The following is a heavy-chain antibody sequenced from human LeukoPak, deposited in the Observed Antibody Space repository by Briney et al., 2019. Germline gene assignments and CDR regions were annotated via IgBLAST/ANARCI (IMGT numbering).Heavy chain of an antibody. V-gene: IGHV1-2*02. J-gene: IGHJ4*02. CDR1: GYTFTNYY. CDR3: ARDVQGQRVIDY. Sequence: GASVTVSCKASGYTFTNYYIHWVRQAPGQGLEWMGWINTPSGGTNYAEKFQGRVTMTRYRSRSTAYMELSRLGSEDTAVYYCARDVQGQRVIDYWGQGTLVTDSS. CDR2: INTPSGGT. D-gene: IGHD6-13*01.